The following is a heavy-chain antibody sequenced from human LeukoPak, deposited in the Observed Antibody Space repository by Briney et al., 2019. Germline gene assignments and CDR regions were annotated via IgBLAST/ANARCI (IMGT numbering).Heavy chain of an antibody. Sequence: PGGSLRLSCAASGFTSSSYEMNWVRQALGKGLEWVSYISSSGSTIYYADSVKGRFTISRDNAKNSLYLQMNSLRAEDTAVYYCAELGITMIGGVWGKGTTVTISS. CDR1: GFTSSSYE. CDR2: ISSSGSTI. V-gene: IGHV3-48*03. J-gene: IGHJ6*04. CDR3: AELGITMIGGV. D-gene: IGHD3-10*02.